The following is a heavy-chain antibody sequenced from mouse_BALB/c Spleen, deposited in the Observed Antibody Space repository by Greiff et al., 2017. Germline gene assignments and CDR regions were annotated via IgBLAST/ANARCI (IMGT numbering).Heavy chain of an antibody. CDR1: GFSLTSYG. V-gene: IGHV2-4-1*01. Sequence: QVQLQQSGPGLVQPSQSLSITCTVSGFSLTSYGVHWVRQSPGKGLEWLGVIWSGGSTDYNAAFISRLSISKDNSKSQVFFKMNSLQADDTAIYYCARNYYGYDGYFDYWGQGTTLTVSS. CDR3: ARNYYGYDGYFDY. D-gene: IGHD2-2*01. J-gene: IGHJ2*01. CDR2: IWSGGST.